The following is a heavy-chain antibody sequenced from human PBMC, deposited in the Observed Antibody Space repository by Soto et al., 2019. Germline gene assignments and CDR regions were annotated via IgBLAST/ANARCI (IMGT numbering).Heavy chain of an antibody. CDR2: IYYSGST. CDR1: GGSISSYY. Sequence: SETLSLTCTVSGGSISSYYWSWIRQPPGKGLEWIGYIYYSGSTNYNPSLKSRVTISVDTSKNQFSLKLSSVTAADTAVYYCARGYSYGHIPTPYGMDVWGQGTTVTVSS. CDR3: ARGYSYGHIPTPYGMDV. J-gene: IGHJ6*02. V-gene: IGHV4-59*01. D-gene: IGHD5-18*01.